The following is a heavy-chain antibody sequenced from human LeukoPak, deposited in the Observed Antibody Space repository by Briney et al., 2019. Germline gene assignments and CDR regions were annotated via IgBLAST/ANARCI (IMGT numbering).Heavy chain of an antibody. CDR3: AKDGGLWVSAHWGDS. Sequence: GGSLRLSCAASGFTFSSYTMSWVRQAPGKGLEWVWTITTSDGNTYYADSVKGRFTVSRDNSKNTLYLQMNSLRAEDTAVYYCAKDGGLWVSAHWGDSWGRGTLVTVSS. CDR2: ITTSDGNT. CDR1: GFTFSSYT. V-gene: IGHV3-23*01. D-gene: IGHD7-27*01. J-gene: IGHJ4*02.